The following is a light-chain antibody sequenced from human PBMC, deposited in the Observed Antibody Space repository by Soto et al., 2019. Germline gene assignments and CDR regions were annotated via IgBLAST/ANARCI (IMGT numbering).Light chain of an antibody. Sequence: QSALTQPASVSGSPGQSITISCTGTSSDVGGYNFVSWYQQHLGKAPKLMIYEVNNRPSGVSNRFSGSKSGNTASLTISGLQAEDEADYYCSSWTSSTTQVLGGGTKLTVL. CDR1: SSDVGGYNF. CDR2: EVN. V-gene: IGLV2-14*01. J-gene: IGLJ3*02. CDR3: SSWTSSTTQV.